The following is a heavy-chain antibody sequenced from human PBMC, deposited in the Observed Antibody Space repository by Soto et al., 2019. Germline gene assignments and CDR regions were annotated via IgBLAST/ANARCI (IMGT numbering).Heavy chain of an antibody. CDR2: IYTSGYT. CDR1: GGSISTYY. V-gene: IGHV4-4*07. D-gene: IGHD6-19*01. CDR3: ARETVAGTDNWFDP. Sequence: SETLSLTCTVSGGSISTYYWNWIRQPAGKRLEWLGRIYTSGYTKYNPSLKSRVTMSLDTSKRQFSLKLSSVTTADTAVYYCARETVAGTDNWFDPWGQGILVTVSS. J-gene: IGHJ5*02.